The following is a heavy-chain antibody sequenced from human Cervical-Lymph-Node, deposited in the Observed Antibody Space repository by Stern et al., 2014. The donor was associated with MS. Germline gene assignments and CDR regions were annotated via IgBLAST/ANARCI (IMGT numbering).Heavy chain of an antibody. V-gene: IGHV5-51*01. CDR3: ARQEGSRHYGLDV. D-gene: IGHD6-6*01. CDR1: GYSFPAYW. Sequence: EVQLVQSGAAVKKSGESLKISCKGSGYSFPAYWIAWVRQMPGKGLAWMGIVYPGDSDIRYSPAFQGQVTISADKSTRTAYLQWSSLKASDTAMYYCARQEGSRHYGLDVWGQGTTVTVSS. J-gene: IGHJ6*02. CDR2: VYPGDSDI.